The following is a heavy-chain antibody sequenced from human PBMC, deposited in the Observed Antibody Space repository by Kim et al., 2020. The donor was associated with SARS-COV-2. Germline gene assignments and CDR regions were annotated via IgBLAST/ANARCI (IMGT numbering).Heavy chain of an antibody. Sequence: NYTPSLKSGVTISVDTSKNQFSLKLSSVTAADTAVYYCACISAGGTGVDCWGQGTLVTVSS. CDR3: ACISAGGTGVDC. J-gene: IGHJ4*02. V-gene: IGHV4-59*01. D-gene: IGHD6-13*01.